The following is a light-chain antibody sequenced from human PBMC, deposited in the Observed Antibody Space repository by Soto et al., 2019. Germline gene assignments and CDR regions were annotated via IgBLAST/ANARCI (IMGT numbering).Light chain of an antibody. CDR1: STDVGCYNY. J-gene: IGLJ1*01. CDR3: SSYTTGSTYG. V-gene: IGLV2-14*01. CDR2: EVS. Sequence: QSALTHPASVYGAPGHSITISCTGTSTDVGCYNYVSWYQQHPRTAPKLMIYEVSNRPSGVSNRFSGSKSGNTASLTIPGLQAEDEADYDCSSYTTGSTYGSATATKV.